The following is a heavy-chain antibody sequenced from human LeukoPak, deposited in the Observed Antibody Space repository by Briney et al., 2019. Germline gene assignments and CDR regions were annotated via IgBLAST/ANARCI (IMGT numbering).Heavy chain of an antibody. CDR1: GYTFTGYY. V-gene: IGHV1-2*02. D-gene: IGHD3-22*01. Sequence: ASVKVSCKASGYTFTGYYMHWVRQAPGQGLEWMGWINPNSGGTNYAQKFQGRVTMTRDTSISTAYMELSSLRSEDTAVYYCAKTMTTAGGPGTDYWGQGTLVTVSS. CDR3: AKTMTTAGGPGTDY. J-gene: IGHJ4*02. CDR2: INPNSGGT.